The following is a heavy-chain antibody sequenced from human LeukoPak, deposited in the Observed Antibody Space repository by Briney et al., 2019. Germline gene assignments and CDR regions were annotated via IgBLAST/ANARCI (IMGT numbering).Heavy chain of an antibody. D-gene: IGHD3-10*01. CDR2: ISYDGSHK. Sequence: GRSLRLSCAASGFTFSGYGMHWVRQAPDKGLEWVAIISYDGSHKLYAGSVKGRFTISRDYSENTLHLQMNSLRPEDTAVYYCAKSIYGSGTYIGVDYWGQGTLVTVSS. CDR1: GFTFSGYG. V-gene: IGHV3-30*18. CDR3: AKSIYGSGTYIGVDY. J-gene: IGHJ4*02.